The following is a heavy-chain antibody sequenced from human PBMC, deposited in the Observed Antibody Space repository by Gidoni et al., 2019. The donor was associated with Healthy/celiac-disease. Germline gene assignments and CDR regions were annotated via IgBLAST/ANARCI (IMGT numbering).Heavy chain of an antibody. D-gene: IGHD5-12*01. CDR2: IYTSGST. Sequence: QVQLQESGPGLVKPSQTLSLTCTVSGGSLSSGSYYWSWIRQPAGKGLEWIGRIYTSGSTNYNPSLKSRVTMSVDTSKNQFSLKLSSVTAADTAVYYCARGSVATIAGCDYWGQGTLVTVSS. CDR1: GGSLSSGSYY. V-gene: IGHV4-61*02. CDR3: ARGSVATIAGCDY. J-gene: IGHJ4*02.